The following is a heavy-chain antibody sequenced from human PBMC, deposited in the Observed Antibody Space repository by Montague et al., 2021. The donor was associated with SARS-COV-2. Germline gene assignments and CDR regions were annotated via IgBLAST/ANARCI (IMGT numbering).Heavy chain of an antibody. J-gene: IGHJ6*02. Sequence: SETLSLTCSVYGGSFSDYYWSWVRQPPGKGLEWIGEITHNTSASYNPSLKSRVSISVDTSKSQFSLRLTSVTAADTGVYYCARGQVTFFAVLLMPPAAGPLDVWGQGTTVTVSS. V-gene: IGHV4-34*01. D-gene: IGHD2-2*01. CDR2: ITHNTSA. CDR1: GGSFSDYY. CDR3: ARGQVTFFAVLLMPPAAGPLDV.